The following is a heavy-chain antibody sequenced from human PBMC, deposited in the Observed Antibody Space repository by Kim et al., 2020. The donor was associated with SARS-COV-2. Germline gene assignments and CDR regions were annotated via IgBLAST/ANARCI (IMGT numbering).Heavy chain of an antibody. V-gene: IGHV1-69*13. Sequence: SVKVSCKASGGTFSSYAISWVRQAPGQGLEWMGGIIPIFGTANYAQKFQGRVTITADESTSTAYMELSSLRSEDTAVYYCVVSRGSPGSYWYFDLWGRGTLVTVSS. CDR3: VVSRGSPGSYWYFDL. D-gene: IGHD2-15*01. CDR2: IIPIFGTA. CDR1: GGTFSSYA. J-gene: IGHJ2*01.